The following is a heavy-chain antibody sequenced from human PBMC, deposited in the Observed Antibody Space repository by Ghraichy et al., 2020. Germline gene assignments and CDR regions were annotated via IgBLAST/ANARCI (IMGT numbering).Heavy chain of an antibody. D-gene: IGHD3-22*01. V-gene: IGHV3-23*01. CDR1: GFTFSSSA. J-gene: IGHJ4*02. CDR2: ISGSGGST. Sequence: GGSLRLSCAASGFTFSSSAMSWVRQAPGKGLEWVSAISGSGGSTYYADSVKGRFTISRDNSKNTLYLQMNSLRAEDTAVYYCAKAMSQGHYYDSSGYYFDYWGQGTLVTVSS. CDR3: AKAMSQGHYYDSSGYYFDY.